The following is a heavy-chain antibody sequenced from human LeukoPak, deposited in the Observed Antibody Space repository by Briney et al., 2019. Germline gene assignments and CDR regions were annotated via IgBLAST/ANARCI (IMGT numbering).Heavy chain of an antibody. Sequence: SETLSLTCTVSGGSISSYYWSWIRQPSGKGLEWIGYIYYSGSTNYNPSLKSRVTISVDTSKSQFSLKLSSVTAADTAVYYCARAAFPYYYGMDVWGQGTTVTVSS. J-gene: IGHJ6*02. CDR2: IYYSGST. CDR3: ARAAFPYYYGMDV. D-gene: IGHD2/OR15-2a*01. CDR1: GGSISSYY. V-gene: IGHV4-59*01.